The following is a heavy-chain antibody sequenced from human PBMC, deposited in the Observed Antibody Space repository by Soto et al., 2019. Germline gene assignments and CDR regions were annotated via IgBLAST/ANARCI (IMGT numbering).Heavy chain of an antibody. Sequence: ASVKVSCKASGYTFTSYDINWVRQATGQGLEWMGWMNPNSGNTGYAQKFQGRVTMTRNTSISTAYMELSSLRSEDTAVYYCAKDHNGSGSYYLYYYYGMDVWGQGTTVTVPS. D-gene: IGHD3-10*01. J-gene: IGHJ6*02. CDR2: MNPNSGNT. CDR3: AKDHNGSGSYYLYYYYGMDV. V-gene: IGHV1-8*01. CDR1: GYTFTSYD.